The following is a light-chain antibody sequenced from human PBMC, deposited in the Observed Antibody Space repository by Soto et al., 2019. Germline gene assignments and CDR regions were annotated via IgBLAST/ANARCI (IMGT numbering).Light chain of an antibody. J-gene: IGKJ4*01. V-gene: IGKV1-39*01. CDR3: QQSYSTPLT. Sequence: DIQMTQSPSSLSASFGDTVTITCRASQSISSYLNWYQQKPGKAPKLLIYAASSLQSGVPSRFSGSGSGTDFTLTISSLQPEDFATYYCQQSYSTPLTFGGGTKVDIK. CDR2: AAS. CDR1: QSISSY.